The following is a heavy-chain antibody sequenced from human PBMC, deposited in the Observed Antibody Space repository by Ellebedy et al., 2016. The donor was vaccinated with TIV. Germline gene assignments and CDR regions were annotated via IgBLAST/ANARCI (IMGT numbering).Heavy chain of an antibody. CDR1: GGSTSSSNW. CDR2: IYHSGST. D-gene: IGHD1-1*01. J-gene: IGHJ4*02. Sequence: MPSETLSLTCAVSGGSTSSSNWWSWVRQPPGKGLEWIGEIYHSGSTNYNPSLKSRVTISVDKSKNQFSLKLSSVTAADTAVYYCARSPPPRTGTLDYWGQGTLVTVSS. CDR3: ARSPPPRTGTLDY. V-gene: IGHV4-4*02.